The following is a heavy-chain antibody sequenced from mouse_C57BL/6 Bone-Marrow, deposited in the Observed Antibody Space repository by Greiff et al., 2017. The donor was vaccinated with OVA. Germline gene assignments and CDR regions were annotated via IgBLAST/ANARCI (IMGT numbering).Heavy chain of an antibody. Sequence: VKLQESGAELARPGASVKLSCKASGYTFTSYGISWVKQRTGQGLAWIGEIYPRSGNTYYNEKFTGKATLTADKSSSTAYMELRSLTSEDSAVYFCARGPITTVVAHWYFDVWGTGTTVTVSS. D-gene: IGHD1-1*01. CDR1: GYTFTSYG. CDR3: ARGPITTVVAHWYFDV. J-gene: IGHJ1*03. CDR2: IYPRSGNT. V-gene: IGHV1-81*01.